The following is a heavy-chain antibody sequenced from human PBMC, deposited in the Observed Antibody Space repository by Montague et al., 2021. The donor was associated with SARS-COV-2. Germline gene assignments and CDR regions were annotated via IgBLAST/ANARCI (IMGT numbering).Heavy chain of an antibody. CDR2: IHFTGGT. D-gene: IGHD5-24*01. V-gene: IGHV4-59*01. J-gene: IGHJ5*02. CDR3: ARAIIVRWLPDL. Sequence: SETLSLTCNVSGGSITGYYWAWIRQPPGKGLEWIGYIHFTGGTYXNPSLKSRLTISADTPKKQVSLRLTSVTAADTAVYFCARAIIVRWLPDLWGQGTLVTVSS. CDR1: GGSITGYY.